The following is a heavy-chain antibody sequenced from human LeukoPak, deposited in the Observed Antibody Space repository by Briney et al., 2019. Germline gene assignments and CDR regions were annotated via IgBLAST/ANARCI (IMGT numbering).Heavy chain of an antibody. Sequence: PGGSLRLSCAASGFTFTIYGMNWVRQAPGKGLEWVPYISSSSSTIYYADSVKGRFTISRDNAKNSLYLQMNSLRAEDTAVYYCARPFIAVAGTFDYWGQGTLVTVSS. CDR3: ARPFIAVAGTFDY. D-gene: IGHD6-19*01. CDR1: GFTFTIYG. CDR2: ISSSSSTI. J-gene: IGHJ4*02. V-gene: IGHV3-48*01.